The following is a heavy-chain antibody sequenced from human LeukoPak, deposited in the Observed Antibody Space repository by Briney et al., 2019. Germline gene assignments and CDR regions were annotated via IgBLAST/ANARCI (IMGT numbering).Heavy chain of an antibody. J-gene: IGHJ4*02. Sequence: PGGSLRLSCAASGFTFSSYGMHWVRQAPGKGLEWVAFIRYDGSNKYYADSVKGRFTISRDNSKNTLYLQMNSLRAEDTAVYYCAKGRYSNVRLDSWGQGTLVTVSS. CDR1: GFTFSSYG. CDR2: IRYDGSNK. CDR3: AKGRYSNVRLDS. D-gene: IGHD4-11*01. V-gene: IGHV3-30*02.